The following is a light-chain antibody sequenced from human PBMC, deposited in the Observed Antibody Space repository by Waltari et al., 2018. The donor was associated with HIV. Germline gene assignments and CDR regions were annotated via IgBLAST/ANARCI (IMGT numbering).Light chain of an antibody. CDR3: QQSYGGLT. V-gene: IGKV1-39*01. J-gene: IGKJ3*01. Sequence: DIQMTQSPSSLSASLGDRVIITCQASQTISIYLNWYQQKPGRAPNLLIYAASSLHSGVPSRFSGSGSGTEFSLTIDSLQAEDFATYFCQQSYGGLTFGPGTRVDV. CDR1: QTISIY. CDR2: AAS.